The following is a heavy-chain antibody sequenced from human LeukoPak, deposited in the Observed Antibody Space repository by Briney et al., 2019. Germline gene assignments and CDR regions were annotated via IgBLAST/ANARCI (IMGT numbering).Heavy chain of an antibody. V-gene: IGHV4-59*01. J-gene: IGHJ4*02. CDR3: ASGYSYGHFDY. CDR2: IYYSGST. D-gene: IGHD5-18*01. Sequence: SETLSLTCTVSGGSISSYYWSWIRQPPGKGLEWIGYIYYSGSTNYNPSLKSRVTVSADTSKRQFSLKLSSVTAADTAVYYCASGYSYGHFDYWGQGTLVTVSS. CDR1: GGSISSYY.